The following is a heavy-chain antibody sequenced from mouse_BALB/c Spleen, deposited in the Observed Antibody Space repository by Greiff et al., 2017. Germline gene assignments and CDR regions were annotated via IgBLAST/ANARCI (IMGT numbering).Heavy chain of an antibody. V-gene: IGHV2-2*02. D-gene: IGHD2-14*01. CDR3: ARTYRYEYYYAMDY. Sequence: VKLMESGPGLVAPSQSLSITCTVSGFSLTSYGVHWVRQSPGKGLEWLGVIWSGGSTDYNAAFISRLSISKDNSKSQVFFKMNSLQANDTAIYYCARTYRYEYYYAMDYWGQGTSVTVSS. CDR2: IWSGGST. CDR1: GFSLTSYG. J-gene: IGHJ4*01.